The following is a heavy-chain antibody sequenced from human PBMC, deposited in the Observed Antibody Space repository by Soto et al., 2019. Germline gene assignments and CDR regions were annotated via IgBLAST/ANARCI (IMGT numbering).Heavy chain of an antibody. CDR1: GYTFTNYA. J-gene: IGHJ4*02. V-gene: IGHV1-3*01. CDR3: ARSSGYYYLEY. CDR2: INAGNGNT. Sequence: QVQLVQSGAEVMKPGASVKVSCKASGYTFTNYAMHWVRQAPGQRLEWMGWINAGNGNTKYSQQFQGRVTITRDTSASTAYMELSSLRSEDTAVYYCARSSGYYYLEYWGQGTLVTVSS. D-gene: IGHD3-22*01.